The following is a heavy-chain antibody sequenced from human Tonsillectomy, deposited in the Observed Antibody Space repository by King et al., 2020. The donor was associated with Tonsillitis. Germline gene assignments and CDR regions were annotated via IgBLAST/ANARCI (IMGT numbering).Heavy chain of an antibody. CDR3: SRGGLVVPAAMFDY. V-gene: IGHV3-49*03. CDR1: GFSFGAYT. J-gene: IGHJ4*02. D-gene: IGHD2-2*01. Sequence: VQLVESGGGLVQPGRSLRLSCIGSGFSFGAYTMNWFRQAPGKGLEWVGFMRSRAYGGTTQYAASVKGRFTISRDDSNSIAYLQMNSLKTEDTAVYYCSRGGLVVPAAMFDYWGQGTLVTVSS. CDR2: MRSRAYGGTT.